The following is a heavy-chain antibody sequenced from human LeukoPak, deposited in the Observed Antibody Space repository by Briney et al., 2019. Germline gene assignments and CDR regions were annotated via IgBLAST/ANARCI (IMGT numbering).Heavy chain of an antibody. CDR1: GFIFSSYS. J-gene: IGHJ4*02. CDR2: ISRIRSYI. Sequence: GGSLRLSCAASGFIFSSYSMNWVRQAPGKGLEWVSSISRIRSYIYYGDSLKSRFTISRDNAKNSLYLQINSLRAEDTAVYYCARQALRSGGSIDYWGQGTLVTVSS. D-gene: IGHD2-15*01. CDR3: ARQALRSGGSIDY. V-gene: IGHV3-21*01.